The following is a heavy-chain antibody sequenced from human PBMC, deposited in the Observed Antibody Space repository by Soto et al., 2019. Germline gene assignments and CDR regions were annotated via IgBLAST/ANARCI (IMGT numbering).Heavy chain of an antibody. CDR3: ANPPRS. CDR1: GGTFSSYT. CDR2: IIPISGIA. Sequence: QVQLVQSGAEVKKPGSSVKVSCKASGGTFSSYTISWVRQAPGQGLEWMGRIIPISGIANHAQRFQGRVTMTAIKSPGTAYMELSSLRSEDTAVCYCANPPRSWGQGTPVTVSS. V-gene: IGHV1-69*02. J-gene: IGHJ5*02.